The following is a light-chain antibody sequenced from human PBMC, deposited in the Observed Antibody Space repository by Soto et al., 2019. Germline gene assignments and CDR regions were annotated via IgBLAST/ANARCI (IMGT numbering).Light chain of an antibody. V-gene: IGKV1-5*01. CDR3: QKYNSATRT. Sequence: DIQLTQSPSTLSASVGDRVTIACRASQRISSRLAWYLQKPGKAPKLLIYDASSLESGVSSRFSGSGAGTEFTLTISSLQPEDVATYYCQKYNSATRTFGGGTKVDIK. J-gene: IGKJ4*01. CDR2: DAS. CDR1: QRISSR.